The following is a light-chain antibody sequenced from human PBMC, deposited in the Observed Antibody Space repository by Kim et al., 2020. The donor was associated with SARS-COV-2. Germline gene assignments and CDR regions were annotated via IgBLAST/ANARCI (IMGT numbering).Light chain of an antibody. Sequence: LTPGERATLACRGGQSVSSRHLAWYQQKPGQAPRLLICGESSRATGTPDRFSGGGSGTDFILTMSRLEPEDLTVYYCQQYGSAPRTLGQGTKLEI. CDR1: QSVSSRH. V-gene: IGKV3-20*01. CDR3: QQYGSAPRT. J-gene: IGKJ2*01. CDR2: GES.